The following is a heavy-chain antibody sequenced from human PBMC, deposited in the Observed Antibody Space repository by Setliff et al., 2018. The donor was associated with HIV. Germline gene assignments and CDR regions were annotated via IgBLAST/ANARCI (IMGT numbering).Heavy chain of an antibody. CDR2: MYYRGST. D-gene: IGHD2-21*01. Sequence: SETLSLTCTVSGGSISSSGYYWGWIRQPPGKGLGWIGNMYYRGSTYYNPSLKSRVIISVDTSKNQFSLKLSSVAAADTAVYYCARQGSLCPDCYLDSWGQGTLVTVSS. V-gene: IGHV4-39*01. J-gene: IGHJ4*02. CDR3: ARQGSLCPDCYLDS. CDR1: GGSISSSGYY.